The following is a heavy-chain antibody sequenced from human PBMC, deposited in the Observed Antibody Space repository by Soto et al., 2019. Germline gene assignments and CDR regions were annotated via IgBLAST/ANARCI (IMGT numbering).Heavy chain of an antibody. D-gene: IGHD6-19*01. Sequence: SVKVSCKASGGTFSSYAISWVRQAPGQGLEWMGGIIPILGTANYAQKFQGRVTITADKSTSTAYMELSSLRSEDTAVYYCAKLHSSGWRGLWGQGTLGTVSS. CDR2: IIPILGTA. V-gene: IGHV1-69*10. CDR3: AKLHSSGWRGL. J-gene: IGHJ4*02. CDR1: GGTFSSYA.